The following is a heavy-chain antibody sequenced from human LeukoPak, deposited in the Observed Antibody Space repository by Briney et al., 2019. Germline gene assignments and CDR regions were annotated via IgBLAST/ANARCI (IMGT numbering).Heavy chain of an antibody. J-gene: IGHJ4*02. CDR3: ASLYYYDSSGYFDY. CDR1: GYSFTSYW. CDR2: IYPGDSDT. V-gene: IGHV5-51*01. Sequence: GESLKISCEGSGYSFTSYWIGWVRQMPGKGLEWMGIIYPGDSDTRYSPSFQGQVTISAGKSISTAYLQWSSLKASDTAMYYCASLYYYDSSGYFDYWGQGTLVTVSS. D-gene: IGHD3-22*01.